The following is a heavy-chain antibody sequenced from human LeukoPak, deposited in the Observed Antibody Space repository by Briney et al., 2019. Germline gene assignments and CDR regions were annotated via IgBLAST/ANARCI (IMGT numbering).Heavy chain of an antibody. V-gene: IGHV5-51*01. J-gene: IGHJ3*02. Sequence: GESLKISCRGSGYSFVSYWIGWVRQMPGKGLEWMGIIYPDDSDTRYSPSFQGQVTISADKSISTAYLQWSSLKASDTAMYYCARQGCTSTTCLDIWDQGTMVTVSS. CDR1: GYSFVSYW. D-gene: IGHD2-2*01. CDR3: ARQGCTSTTCLDI. CDR2: IYPDDSDT.